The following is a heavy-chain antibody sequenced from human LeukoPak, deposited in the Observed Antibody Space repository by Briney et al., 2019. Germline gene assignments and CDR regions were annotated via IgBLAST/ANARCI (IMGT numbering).Heavy chain of an antibody. CDR1: GGTFSSYA. J-gene: IGHJ5*02. D-gene: IGHD3-22*01. CDR2: IIPIFGTT. V-gene: IGHV1-69*13. Sequence: RGASVKVSCKASGGTFSSYAISWVRQAPGQGLEWMGGIIPIFGTTNYAQKFQGRVTITADESTSTAYMELSSLRSDDTAVYYCARGGTDYYDSSGYPWGQGTLVTVSS. CDR3: ARGGTDYYDSSGYP.